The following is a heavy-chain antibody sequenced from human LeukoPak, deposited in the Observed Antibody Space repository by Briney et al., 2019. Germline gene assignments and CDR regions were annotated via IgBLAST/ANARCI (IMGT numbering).Heavy chain of an antibody. Sequence: SETLSLTCTVSGGSISSCYWSWIRQPAGKGLEWIGRIYTSGSTNYNPSLKSRVTMSVDTSKNQFSLKLSSVTAADTAVYYCARGGAARPLYWYFDLWGRGTLVTVSS. CDR2: IYTSGST. J-gene: IGHJ2*01. D-gene: IGHD6-6*01. CDR3: ARGGAARPLYWYFDL. CDR1: GGSISSCY. V-gene: IGHV4-4*07.